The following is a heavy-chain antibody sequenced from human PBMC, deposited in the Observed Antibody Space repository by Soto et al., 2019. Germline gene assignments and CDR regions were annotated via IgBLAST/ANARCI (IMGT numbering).Heavy chain of an antibody. CDR3: ARTGFWSGYRVADY. J-gene: IGHJ4*02. V-gene: IGHV4-39*01. Sequence: QLQLQESGPGLVKPSETLSLTCTVSGGAISSSGSYWGWIRQPPGKGLEWIGSINYRGSTYYNPSLKSRVTISVDTSKNQFSLQLSSVTAADTAVYYCARTGFWSGYRVADYWGQGTLLTVSA. CDR1: GGAISSSGSY. CDR2: INYRGST. D-gene: IGHD3-3*01.